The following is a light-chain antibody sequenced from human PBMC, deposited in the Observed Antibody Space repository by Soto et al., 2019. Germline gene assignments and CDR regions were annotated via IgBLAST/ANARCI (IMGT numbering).Light chain of an antibody. CDR3: SSSSRGGAVV. Sequence: QSALTQPASVSGSPGQSITISCTGTSTDVGGYGYVSWYQQHPGKAPQLIIYDVLNRQSGVSHRFFGSKSGITASLTISGRQAEDEADYLCSSSSRGGAVVFGGGTKVPVL. J-gene: IGLJ2*01. CDR2: DVL. V-gene: IGLV2-14*03. CDR1: STDVGGYGY.